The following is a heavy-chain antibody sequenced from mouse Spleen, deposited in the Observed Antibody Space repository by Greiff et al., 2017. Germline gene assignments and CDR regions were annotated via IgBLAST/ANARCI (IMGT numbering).Heavy chain of an antibody. CDR1: GYTFTDYE. J-gene: IGHJ1*01. Sequence: VQLQQSGAELVRPGASVTLSCKASGYTFTDYEMHWVKQTPVHGLEWIGAIDPETGGTAYNQKFKGKAILTADKSSSTAYMELRSLTSEDSAVYYCTINQWLRVWYFDVWGAGTTVTVSS. V-gene: IGHV1-15*01. D-gene: IGHD2-2*01. CDR3: TINQWLRVWYFDV. CDR2: IDPETGGT.